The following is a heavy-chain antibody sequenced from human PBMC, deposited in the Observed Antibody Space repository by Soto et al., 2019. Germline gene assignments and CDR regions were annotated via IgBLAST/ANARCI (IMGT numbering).Heavy chain of an antibody. CDR1: GFTFSSYA. CDR3: ASGYYDSSGYYFDY. Sequence: GGSLRLSCAASGFTFSSYAMHWVRQAPGKGLEWVAVISYDGSNKYYADSVKGRFTISRDNSKNTLYLQMNSLRAEDTAVYYCASGYYDSSGYYFDYWGQGTLVTVSS. J-gene: IGHJ4*02. D-gene: IGHD3-22*01. CDR2: ISYDGSNK. V-gene: IGHV3-30-3*01.